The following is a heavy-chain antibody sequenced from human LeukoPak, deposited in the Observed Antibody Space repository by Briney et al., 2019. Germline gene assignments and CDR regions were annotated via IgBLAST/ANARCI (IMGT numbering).Heavy chain of an antibody. J-gene: IGHJ6*02. Sequence: GGSLRLSCAASGFTFSSYAMHWVRQAPGKGLEWVAVISYDGSNKYYADSVKGRFTIARDNSKNTLYLQMNSLRVEDTAVYYCARKRGSRFLGRYKYSGPDVWGQGTTATVS. V-gene: IGHV3-30-3*01. D-gene: IGHD3-3*01. CDR2: ISYDGSNK. CDR3: ARKRGSRFLGRYKYSGPDV. CDR1: GFTFSSYA.